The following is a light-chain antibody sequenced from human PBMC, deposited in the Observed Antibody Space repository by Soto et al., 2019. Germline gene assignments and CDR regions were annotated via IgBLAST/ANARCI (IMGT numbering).Light chain of an antibody. Sequence: QLVLTQPPSVSGTPGQVGTISCSGGSSNLATNYVYWYQLLPGTAPNLVIFSNTIRPPRVPDRFSGSKSGASASMVISGLRSEDEAYYFCASWYDTLVGWVFGGGTKVTVL. CDR3: ASWYDTLVGWV. V-gene: IGLV1-47*02. CDR1: SSNLATNY. CDR2: SNT. J-gene: IGLJ3*02.